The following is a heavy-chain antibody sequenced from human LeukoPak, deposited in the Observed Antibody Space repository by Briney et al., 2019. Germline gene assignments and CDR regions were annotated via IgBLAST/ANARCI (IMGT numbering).Heavy chain of an antibody. J-gene: IGHJ5*02. D-gene: IGHD3-22*01. V-gene: IGHV4-39*07. CDR1: GGSISSSSYY. CDR3: ARGEHYYDRSDYSHNWFDP. Sequence: NASETLSLTCTVSGGSISSSSYYWGWIRQPPGKGLEWIGSIYYSGSTYYNPSLKSRVTISVDKSKNQFSLKLTSVTAADTAVYYCARGEHYYDRSDYSHNWFDPWGQGTLVTVSS. CDR2: IYYSGST.